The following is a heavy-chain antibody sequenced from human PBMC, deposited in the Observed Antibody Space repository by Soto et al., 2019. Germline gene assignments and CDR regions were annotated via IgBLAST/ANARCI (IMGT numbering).Heavy chain of an antibody. CDR2: IYYSGST. V-gene: IGHV4-59*01. Sequence: KPSETLSLTCTVSGGSISSYYWSWIRQPPGKGLEWIGYIYYSGSTNYNPSLKSRVTISVDTSKNQFSLKLSSVTAADTAVYYCVREAGGSWGDWFDPWGQGTLVTVSS. J-gene: IGHJ5*02. CDR1: GGSISSYY. D-gene: IGHD2-15*01. CDR3: VREAGGSWGDWFDP.